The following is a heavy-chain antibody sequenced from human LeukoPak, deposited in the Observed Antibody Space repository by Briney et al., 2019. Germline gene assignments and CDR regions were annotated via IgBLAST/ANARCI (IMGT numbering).Heavy chain of an antibody. V-gene: IGHV4-61*02. CDR3: ARAPDPPDYYYDSSGYDFFDY. J-gene: IGHJ4*02. CDR1: GGSISSGSYY. CDR2: IYTSGST. D-gene: IGHD3-22*01. Sequence: SETLSLTCTVSGGSISSGSYYWSWIRQPAGKGLGWIGRIYTSGSTNYNPSLKSRVTISVDTSKNQFSLKLSSVTAADTAVYYCARAPDPPDYYYDSSGYDFFDYWGQGTLVTVSS.